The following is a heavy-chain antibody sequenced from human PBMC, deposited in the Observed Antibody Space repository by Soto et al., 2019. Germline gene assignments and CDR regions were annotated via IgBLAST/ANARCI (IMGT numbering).Heavy chain of an antibody. CDR2: IYHSGST. Sequence: SETLSLTCAVSGGSISSSNWWSWVRQPPGKGLEWIGEIYHSGSTNYNPSLQSRVTISVDKSQNQFSLKLSSVTAAATAVYYYARGLSTLSPVDYWRQGTLVTLGS. D-gene: IGHD3-16*02. V-gene: IGHV4-4*02. CDR3: ARGLSTLSPVDY. J-gene: IGHJ4*02. CDR1: GGSISSSNW.